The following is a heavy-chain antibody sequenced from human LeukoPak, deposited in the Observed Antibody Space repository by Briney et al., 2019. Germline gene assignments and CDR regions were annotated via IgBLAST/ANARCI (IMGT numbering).Heavy chain of an antibody. D-gene: IGHD6-19*01. V-gene: IGHV4-61*02. Sequence: SETLSLTCRASGGTITSDLYYWTWIRQPAGKGLEWIGRIYTNGWTDYNPSLKSRVTISVDTSKNHFSLKLTFVTAADTALYYCARGSGWNAFDPWGQGTLVTVSS. CDR2: IYTNGWT. CDR1: GGTITSDLYY. CDR3: ARGSGWNAFDP. J-gene: IGHJ5*02.